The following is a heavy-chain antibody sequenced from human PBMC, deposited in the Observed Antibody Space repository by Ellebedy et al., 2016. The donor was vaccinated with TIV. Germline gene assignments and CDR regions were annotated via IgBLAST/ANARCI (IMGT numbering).Heavy chain of an antibody. V-gene: IGHV4-39*07. J-gene: IGHJ5*02. Sequence: MPSETLSLTCTVSGGSISSSSYYWGWIRQPPGKGLEWIGSIYYSGSTYYNPSLKSRVTMSVDTSKNQFSLKLSSVTAADTAVYYCARETIITIFGVVNHNWFDPWGQGTLVTVSS. CDR2: IYYSGST. CDR1: GGSISSSSYY. D-gene: IGHD3-3*01. CDR3: ARETIITIFGVVNHNWFDP.